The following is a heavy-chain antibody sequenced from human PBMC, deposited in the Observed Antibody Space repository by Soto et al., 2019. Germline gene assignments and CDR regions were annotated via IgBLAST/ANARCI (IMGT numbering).Heavy chain of an antibody. Sequence: ETLSLTCAVSGGSITSNWWSWVRQPPGKGLEWVSYISSSSSTIYYADSVKGRFTTSRDNAKNSLYLQMNSLRDEDTAVYYCARMVVVVVAARNYYYGMDVWGQGTTVTVS. CDR3: ARMVVVVVAARNYYYGMDV. V-gene: IGHV3-48*02. CDR1: GGSITSNW. J-gene: IGHJ6*02. D-gene: IGHD2-15*01. CDR2: ISSSSSTI.